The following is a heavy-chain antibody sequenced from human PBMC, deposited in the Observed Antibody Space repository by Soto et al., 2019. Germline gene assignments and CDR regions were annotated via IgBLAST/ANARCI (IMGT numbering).Heavy chain of an antibody. Sequence: PSETLSLTCAVSGGSTSSSNWWSWVRQPPGKGLEWIGEIYHSGDTNYNPARRTRVTILVDKSKNQFSLKLSSVTAADTAVYYCARGLGSRYSYGPYDSWGQGTLVTVSS. CDR2: IYHSGDT. V-gene: IGHV4-4*02. J-gene: IGHJ4*02. CDR3: ARGLGSRYSYGPYDS. D-gene: IGHD5-18*01. CDR1: GGSTSSSNW.